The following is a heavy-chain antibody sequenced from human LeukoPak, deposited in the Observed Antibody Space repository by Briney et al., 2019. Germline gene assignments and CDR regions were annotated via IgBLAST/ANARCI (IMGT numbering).Heavy chain of an antibody. V-gene: IGHV4-61*01. Sequence: SETLSLTCTVSGGSISSGSYYWSWIRQPPGKGLEWIGYIYYSGSTNYNPSLKSRVTISVDTSKNQFSLKLSSVTAADTAVYYCARLGLLRAMASFYYYYYMDVWGKGTTVTISS. CDR1: GGSISSGSYY. CDR2: IYYSGST. CDR3: ARLGLLRAMASFYYYYYMDV. D-gene: IGHD5-18*01. J-gene: IGHJ6*03.